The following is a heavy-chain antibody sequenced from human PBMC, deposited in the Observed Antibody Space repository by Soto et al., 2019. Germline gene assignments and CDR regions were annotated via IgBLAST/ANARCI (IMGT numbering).Heavy chain of an antibody. CDR1: GYSFTSYW. D-gene: IGHD3-3*01. CDR3: TRHDSNYDFWSGSPPRYGMDV. J-gene: IGHJ6*02. CDR2: IYPGDSDT. Sequence: RGESLKISCKGSGYSFTSYWIGWVRQMPGKGLEWMGIIYPGDSDTRYSPSFQGQVTISADKSISTAYLQMNSLKTEDTAVYYCTRHDSNYDFWSGSPPRYGMDVWGQGTTVTVSS. V-gene: IGHV5-51*01.